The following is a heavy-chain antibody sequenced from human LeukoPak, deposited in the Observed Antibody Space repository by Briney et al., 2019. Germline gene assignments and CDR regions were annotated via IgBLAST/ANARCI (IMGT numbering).Heavy chain of an antibody. V-gene: IGHV4-59*10. CDR2: VHTNGNT. CDR3: ARAYYGSGVVNALDV. CDR1: GGSFSGYY. Sequence: PSETLSLTCAVYGGSFSGYYWTWVRQPAGNGLEWIGRVHTNGNTNYNPSLMSRVTMSVDTSKNQFSLKLSSVTAADTAVYYCARAYYGSGVVNALDVWGQGTMVTVSS. D-gene: IGHD3-10*01. J-gene: IGHJ3*01.